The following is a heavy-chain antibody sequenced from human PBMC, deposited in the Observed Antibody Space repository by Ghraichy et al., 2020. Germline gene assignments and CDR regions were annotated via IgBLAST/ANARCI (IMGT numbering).Heavy chain of an antibody. CDR1: GVSISSYY. D-gene: IGHD3-10*01. CDR2: IYYSGST. J-gene: IGHJ3*02. CDR3: ARDAVAGTGGDAFDI. Sequence: SETLSLTCTVSGVSISSYYWSWIRQPPGKGLEWIGYIYYSGSTNYNPSLKSRVTISVDTSKNQFSLKLSSVTAADTAVYYCARDAVAGTGGDAFDIWGQGTMVTVSS. V-gene: IGHV4-59*01.